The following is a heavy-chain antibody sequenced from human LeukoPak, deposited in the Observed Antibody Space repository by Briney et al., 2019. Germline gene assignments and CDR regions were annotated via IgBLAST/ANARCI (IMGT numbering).Heavy chain of an antibody. V-gene: IGHV3-23*01. CDR1: GFTVSSNY. D-gene: IGHD6-6*01. CDR2: ISGSGGST. CDR3: AKDLRSSSSRGGFDY. J-gene: IGHJ4*02. Sequence: GGSLRLSCAASGFTVSSNYMSWVRQAPGKGLEWVSAISGSGGSTYYADSVKGRFSISRDNSKNTLYVQINGLRAEDTAVYYCAKDLRSSSSRGGFDYWGQGTLVTVSS.